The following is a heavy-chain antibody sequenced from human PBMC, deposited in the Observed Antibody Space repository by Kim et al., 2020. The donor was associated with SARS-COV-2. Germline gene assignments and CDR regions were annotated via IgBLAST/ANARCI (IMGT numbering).Heavy chain of an antibody. CDR3: ARDRFFVRDYYGMDV. CDR2: ISYDGSNK. D-gene: IGHD3-10*01. CDR1: GFTFSSYG. V-gene: IGHV3-33*05. Sequence: GGSLRLSCAASGFTFSSYGMHWVRQAPGKGLEWVAVISYDGSNKYYADSVKGRFTISRYNSKNTLYLQMNSLRAEDTAVYYCARDRFFVRDYYGMDVWGQGTTVTVSS. J-gene: IGHJ6*02.